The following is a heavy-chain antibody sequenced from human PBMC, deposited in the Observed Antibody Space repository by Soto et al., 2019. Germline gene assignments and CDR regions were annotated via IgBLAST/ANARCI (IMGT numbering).Heavy chain of an antibody. V-gene: IGHV2-70*01. Sequence: SGPTLVNPKPTLILTCAFSGFSLSRKGMSVSWIRQPPGKALEFLALIDWEEEKFYSPSLRTRLTVSKDTSKSQVVLTMTNMDPVDTATYYCARITYDSRGLFDYWGQGTLVTVSS. D-gene: IGHD3-22*01. CDR1: GFSLSRKGMS. CDR3: ARITYDSRGLFDY. J-gene: IGHJ4*02. CDR2: IDWEEEK.